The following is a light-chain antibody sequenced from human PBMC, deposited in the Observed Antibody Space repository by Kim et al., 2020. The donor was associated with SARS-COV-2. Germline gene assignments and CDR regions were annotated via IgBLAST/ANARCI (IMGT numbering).Light chain of an antibody. V-gene: IGKV1-27*01. Sequence: ATGGERVPNPCRAKQDISNYLAWFQLKPGKAPKLLIYAASALQPGVPSRFSGSGSGTDFTLTVTSLQPEDVATYYCQKCDSAPWTFGQGTKVDIK. CDR2: AAS. CDR1: QDISNY. J-gene: IGKJ1*01. CDR3: QKCDSAPWT.